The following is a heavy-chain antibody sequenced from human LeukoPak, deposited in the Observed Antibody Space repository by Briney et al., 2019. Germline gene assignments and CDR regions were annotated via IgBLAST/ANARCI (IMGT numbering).Heavy chain of an antibody. D-gene: IGHD2-15*01. J-gene: IGHJ6*02. CDR1: GGSFSGYY. CDR3: ARRASGSGGTQAGMDV. V-gene: IGHV4-34*01. CDR2: INHSGST. Sequence: SETLSLTCAVYGGSFSGYYWSWIRQPPGKGLEWIGEINHSGSTNYNPSLKSRVTISVDTSNNQFSLRLHSVHATDTALYYCARRASGSGGTQAGMDVWGQGTTVTVSS.